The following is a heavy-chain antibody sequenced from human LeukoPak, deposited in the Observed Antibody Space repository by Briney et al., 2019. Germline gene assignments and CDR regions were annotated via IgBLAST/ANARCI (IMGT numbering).Heavy chain of an antibody. J-gene: IGHJ4*02. CDR2: ISGTAGST. D-gene: IGHD3-10*01. CDR3: AKETSMQLWNYYYFDY. CDR1: GITFSSFA. Sequence: AGGSLRLSCAVSGITFSSFAMNWVRQAPGKGLEWVSGISGTAGSTYYADSVKGRFTISRDNSKNTLYLLMSSLRVDDTAVYYRAKETSMQLWNYYYFDYWGQGALVTVSS. V-gene: IGHV3-23*01.